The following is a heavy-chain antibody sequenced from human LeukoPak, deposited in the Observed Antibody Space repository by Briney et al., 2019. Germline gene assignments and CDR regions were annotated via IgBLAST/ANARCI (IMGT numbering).Heavy chain of an antibody. V-gene: IGHV3-30*02. J-gene: IGHJ4*02. D-gene: IGHD1-26*01. CDR2: IRYDGSNK. Sequence: GGSLRLSCAASGFTFSSYGMHWVRQAPGKGLEWVAFIRYDGSNKYYADSVKGRFTISRDNSKNTLYLQMNSLRAEDTAVYYCAKDQGTELPYYFDYWGQGTLVTVSS. CDR1: GFTFSSYG. CDR3: AKDQGTELPYYFDY.